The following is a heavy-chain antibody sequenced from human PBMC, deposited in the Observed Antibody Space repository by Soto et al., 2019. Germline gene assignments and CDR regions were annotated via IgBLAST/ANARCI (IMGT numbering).Heavy chain of an antibody. V-gene: IGHV4-30-2*01. J-gene: IGHJ4*02. CDR3: ARSEVYDFWSGLYYFDY. CDR1: RASISSGAYS. CDR2: IYHSGST. Sequence: PSEPLSLSCAVSRASISSGAYSWSWTRQPPGKCMVWIGYIYHSGSTYYNPSLKSRVTISVDRSKNQFSLKLSSVTAADTSLYYCARSEVYDFWSGLYYFDYWGQGTLVTGSS. D-gene: IGHD3-3*01.